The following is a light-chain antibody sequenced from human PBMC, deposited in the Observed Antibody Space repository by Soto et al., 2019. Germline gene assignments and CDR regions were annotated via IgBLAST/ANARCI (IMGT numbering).Light chain of an antibody. CDR2: EVS. J-gene: IGLJ1*01. Sequence: HSVLAQPASVSGSPGQSMTIYCTETSSDVGGYTYGSWYQQHQGRAPKLIIDEVSYRPSWSSNRFSGSKSGNTASLTISGLQAEDDDDYYCISYTLSSIPYGFVTGTKVTVL. V-gene: IGLV2-14*01. CDR1: SSDVGGYTY. CDR3: ISYTLSSIPYG.